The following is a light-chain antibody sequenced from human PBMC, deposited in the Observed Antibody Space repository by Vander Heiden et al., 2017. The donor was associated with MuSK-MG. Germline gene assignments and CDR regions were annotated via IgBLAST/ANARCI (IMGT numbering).Light chain of an antibody. CDR3: QQDNSYFYT. V-gene: IGKV1-5*03. J-gene: IGKJ2*01. CDR2: KAS. Sequence: DIQMTQSPSTLSASVGDRVTITCRASQSISSWLAWYQQKPGKAPKLLIYKASSLESGVPSRFSGSGSGTEFTLTISSLQPDDFATYYCQQDNSYFYTFGQGTKVEIK. CDR1: QSISSW.